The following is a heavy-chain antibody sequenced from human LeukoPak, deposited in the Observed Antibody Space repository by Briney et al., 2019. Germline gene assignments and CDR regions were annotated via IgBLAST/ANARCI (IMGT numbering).Heavy chain of an antibody. J-gene: IGHJ5*02. CDR2: VNPNSGGT. D-gene: IGHD1-26*01. CDR1: GYTFTVHY. Sequence: ASVTVSFKASGYTFTVHYIHWVRQAPGQGLEWMGWVNPNSGGTNYAQKFQGRVTMTRDTSISTAYMELSRLRSDDTAVYYCARVGGQTNWFDPWGQGTLVTVSS. V-gene: IGHV1-2*02. CDR3: ARVGGQTNWFDP.